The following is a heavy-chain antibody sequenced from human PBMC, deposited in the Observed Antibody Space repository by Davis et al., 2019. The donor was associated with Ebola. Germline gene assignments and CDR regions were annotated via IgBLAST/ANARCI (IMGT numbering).Heavy chain of an antibody. CDR3: AKDLRELEYSYGLH. D-gene: IGHD5-18*01. V-gene: IGHV3-23*01. CDR2: ISDGGTNT. CDR1: GFTFSSFT. Sequence: GESLKISCAASGFTFSSFTMNWVRQAPGKGLEWVSTISDGGTNTHYADSVKGRFTISRDNSKSTLYLQMNSLRAEDTAVYYCAKDLRELEYSYGLHWGQGALVTVSS. J-gene: IGHJ4*02.